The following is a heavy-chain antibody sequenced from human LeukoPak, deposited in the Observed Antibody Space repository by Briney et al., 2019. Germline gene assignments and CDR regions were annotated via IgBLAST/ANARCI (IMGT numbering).Heavy chain of an antibody. CDR2: MYLSGAT. J-gene: IGHJ4*02. CDR3: AGLVGRYSSGLYYYYFDY. V-gene: IGHV4-4*02. CDR1: GDSINSLDL. D-gene: IGHD3-22*01. Sequence: ASGTLSLTCTVSGDSINSLDLWSWVRQPPGKGLEWIGEMYLSGATHSNPSVKSRVTISIDKSKNQFFLNLSSVTAADTAVYYCAGLVGRYSSGLYYYYFDYWGQGTLVTVSS.